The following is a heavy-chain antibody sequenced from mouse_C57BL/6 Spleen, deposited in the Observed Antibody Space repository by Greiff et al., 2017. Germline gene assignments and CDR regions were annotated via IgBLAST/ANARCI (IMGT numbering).Heavy chain of an antibody. CDR2: ISSGSSTI. V-gene: IGHV5-17*01. Sequence: VQLKQSGGGLVKPGGSLKLSCAASGFTFSDYGMHWVRQAPEKGLEWVAYISSGSSTIYYADTVKGRFTISRDNAKNTLFLQMTRLRFEDTAMYYCARPYLRRRYFEVWGTGTTVTASS. CDR1: GFTFSDYG. CDR3: ARPYLRRRYFEV. D-gene: IGHD2-12*01. J-gene: IGHJ1*03.